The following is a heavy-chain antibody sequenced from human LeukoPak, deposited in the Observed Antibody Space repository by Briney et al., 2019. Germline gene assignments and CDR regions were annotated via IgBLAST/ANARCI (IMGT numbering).Heavy chain of an antibody. V-gene: IGHV4-30-2*01. J-gene: IGHJ4*02. Sequence: SETLSLTCTVSGGSISSGGYYWSWIRQPPGKGLEWIGYIYHSGGTYYNPSLKSRVTISVDRSKNQFSLKLSSVTAADTAVYYCAGGFRGYCSSTSCYPQYYFDYWGQGTLVTVSS. D-gene: IGHD2-2*01. CDR3: AGGFRGYCSSTSCYPQYYFDY. CDR1: GGSISSGGYY. CDR2: IYHSGGT.